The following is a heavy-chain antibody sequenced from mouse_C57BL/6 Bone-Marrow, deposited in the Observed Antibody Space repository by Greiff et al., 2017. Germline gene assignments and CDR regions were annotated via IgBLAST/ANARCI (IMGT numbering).Heavy chain of an antibody. V-gene: IGHV1-72*01. Sequence: VQLQQPGAELVKPGASVKLSCKASGYTFTSYWMHWVKQRPGRGLEGIGRIDPNSGGTKYNEKFKSKATLTVDKPSSTAYMQLSSLTSEDSAVYYCAGIYGSSLGYFDVWGTGTTVTVSS. CDR2: IDPNSGGT. CDR3: AGIYGSSLGYFDV. J-gene: IGHJ1*03. CDR1: GYTFTSYW. D-gene: IGHD1-1*01.